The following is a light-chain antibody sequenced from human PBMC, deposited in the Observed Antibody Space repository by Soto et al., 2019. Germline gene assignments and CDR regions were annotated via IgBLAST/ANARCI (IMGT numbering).Light chain of an antibody. CDR2: TTS. Sequence: EIVLTQSPGTLSLSPGERATLSCRASQSVSSFLAWYQQKPGQAPRLLIYTTSNRVTGIPDRFSGSGSETDVALTISRLEPEDFAVYYCQQYGASPLFTFGQGTKLEFK. V-gene: IGKV3-20*01. J-gene: IGKJ2*01. CDR3: QQYGASPLFT. CDR1: QSVSSF.